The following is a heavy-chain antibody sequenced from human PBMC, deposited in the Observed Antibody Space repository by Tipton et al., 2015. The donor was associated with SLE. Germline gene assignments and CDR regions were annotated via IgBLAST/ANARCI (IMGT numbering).Heavy chain of an antibody. D-gene: IGHD3-10*01. J-gene: IGHJ5*02. V-gene: IGHV4-34*12. CDR1: GGTFSGHY. CDR3: ASPGTYGSGSFDP. CDR2: IIDSGRT. Sequence: LRLSCAVYGGTFSGHYWTWIRQSPGRGLEWFGDIIDSGRTNYTPPLKSRVPISIDPPKSHFFLRLRSVTAADTAVYYCASPGTYGSGSFDPWGQGTLVVVSS.